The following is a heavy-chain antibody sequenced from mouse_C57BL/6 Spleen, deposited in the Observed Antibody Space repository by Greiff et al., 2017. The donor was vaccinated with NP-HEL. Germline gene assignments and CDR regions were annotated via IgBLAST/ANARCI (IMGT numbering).Heavy chain of an antibody. Sequence: VQLQQPGAELVRPGSSVKLSCKASGYTFTSYWMHWVKQRPIQGLEWIGNIDPSDSETHYNQKFKDKATLTVDKSSSTAYMQLSSLTSEDSAVYYCARSCYSWYFDVWGTGTTVTVSS. J-gene: IGHJ1*03. CDR1: GYTFTSYW. CDR3: ARSCYSWYFDV. V-gene: IGHV1-52*01. D-gene: IGHD2-12*01. CDR2: IDPSDSET.